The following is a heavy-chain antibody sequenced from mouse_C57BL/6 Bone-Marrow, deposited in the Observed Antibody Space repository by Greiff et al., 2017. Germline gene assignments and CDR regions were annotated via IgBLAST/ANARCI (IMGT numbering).Heavy chain of an antibody. Sequence: ESGGGLVQPGGSMKLSCVASGFTFSNYWMNWVRQSPEKGLEWVAQIRLKSDNYATHYAESVKGRFTISRDDSKSSVYLQMNNLRAEDTGIYYCTAIYYNGSSPYYYAMDYWGQGTSVTVSS. J-gene: IGHJ4*01. V-gene: IGHV6-3*01. CDR3: TAIYYNGSSPYYYAMDY. CDR2: IRLKSDNYAT. D-gene: IGHD1-1*01. CDR1: GFTFSNYW.